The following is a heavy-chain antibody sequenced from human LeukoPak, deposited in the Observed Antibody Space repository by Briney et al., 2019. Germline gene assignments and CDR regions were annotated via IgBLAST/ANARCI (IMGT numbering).Heavy chain of an antibody. J-gene: IGHJ6*03. CDR2: INPSGGST. Sequence: ASVKVSCKASGYTFTIYYMHWVRQAPGQGLEWMGIINPSGGSTSYAQKFQGRVTMTRDTSTSTVYMELSSLRSEDTAVYYCARDSKIRGYSYGPNYYYYMDVWGKGTTVTVSS. CDR3: ARDSKIRGYSYGPNYYYYMDV. D-gene: IGHD5-18*01. CDR1: GYTFTIYY. V-gene: IGHV1-46*01.